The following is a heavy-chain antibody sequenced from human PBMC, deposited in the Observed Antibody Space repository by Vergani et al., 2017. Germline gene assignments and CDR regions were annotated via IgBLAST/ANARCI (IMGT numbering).Heavy chain of an antibody. CDR1: GFTFSDYY. CDR3: AKSLRYFDWYDY. J-gene: IGHJ4*02. D-gene: IGHD3-9*01. V-gene: IGHV3-11*04. Sequence: QVQLVESGGGLVKPGGSLRLSCAASGFTFSDYYMSWIRQAPGKGLEWVSYISSSGSTIYYADSVKGRFTISRDNSKNTLYLQMNSLRAEDTAVYYCAKSLRYFDWYDYWGQGTLVTVSS. CDR2: ISSSGSTI.